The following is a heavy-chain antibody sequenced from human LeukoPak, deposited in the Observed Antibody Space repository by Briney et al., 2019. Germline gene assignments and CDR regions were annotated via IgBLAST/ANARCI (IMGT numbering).Heavy chain of an antibody. CDR3: AREVVIVGGTGDGFDY. CDR2: IYSGGST. D-gene: IGHD1-26*01. V-gene: IGHV3-53*01. J-gene: IGHJ4*02. CDR1: GFAVSSNY. Sequence: GGSLRLSCAASGFAVSSNYMSWVRQAPGKGLEWVSVIYSGGSTYYADSVKGRFTISRDNSKNTLYLQMNSLRVEDTAVYYCAREVVIVGGTGDGFDYWGQGTLVTVSS.